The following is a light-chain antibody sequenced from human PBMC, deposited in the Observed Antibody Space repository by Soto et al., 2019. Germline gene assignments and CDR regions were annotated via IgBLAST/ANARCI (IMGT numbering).Light chain of an antibody. V-gene: IGKV3-20*01. J-gene: IGKJ4*01. Sequence: IVLTQSPGTLSLSPGERATLSCRASDSVSISYLAWYQQRSGQPPRLLIYGTSTRATGIPGRFSGSGSGTDFPLTISRLEHEDSAVYFCQQWCNSPRVTFGGGTKVEI. CDR3: QQWCNSPRVT. CDR2: GTS. CDR1: DSVSISY.